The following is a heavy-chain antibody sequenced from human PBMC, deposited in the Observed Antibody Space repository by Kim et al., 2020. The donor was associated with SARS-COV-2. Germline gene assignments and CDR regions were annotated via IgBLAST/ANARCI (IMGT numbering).Heavy chain of an antibody. CDR1: GDSVSSNSAA. CDR3: ARVVVRGVTPSYYYYYGMDV. CDR2: TYYRSKWYN. Sequence: SQTLSLTCAISGDSVSSNSAAWNWIRQSPSRGLEWLGRTYYRSKWYNDYAVSVKSRITINPDTSKNQFSLQLNSVTPEDTAVYYCARVVVRGVTPSYYYYYGMDVWGQGTTVTVSS. V-gene: IGHV6-1*01. D-gene: IGHD3-10*01. J-gene: IGHJ6*02.